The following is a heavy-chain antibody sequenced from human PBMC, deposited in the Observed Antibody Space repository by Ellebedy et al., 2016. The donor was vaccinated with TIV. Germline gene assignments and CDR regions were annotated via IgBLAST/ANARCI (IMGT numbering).Heavy chain of an antibody. CDR1: GFTFSDYN. CDR3: ARDPTIDYSDYNWFDP. J-gene: IGHJ5*02. Sequence: GESLKISCAASGFTFSDYNMSWLRQAPGKGLEWVSYISGRGSTIYYSDFVKGRFTISRDNAKKSLYLHMSSLRAEDTAIYYCARDPTIDYSDYNWFDPWGQGTLVTVSS. CDR2: ISGRGSTI. V-gene: IGHV3-11*01. D-gene: IGHD4-11*01.